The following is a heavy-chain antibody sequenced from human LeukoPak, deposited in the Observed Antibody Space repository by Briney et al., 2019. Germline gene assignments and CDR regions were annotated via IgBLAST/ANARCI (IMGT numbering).Heavy chain of an antibody. V-gene: IGHV3-30*18. Sequence: GGSLRLSCAASGFTFSSYGMHWVRQAPGKGPEWVAVISYDGSNKYYADSVKGRFTISRDNSKNTLYLQMNSLRAEDTAVYYCAKGSSGWYANYYYGMDVWGQGTTVTVSS. D-gene: IGHD6-19*01. CDR1: GFTFSSYG. CDR3: AKGSSGWYANYYYGMDV. J-gene: IGHJ6*02. CDR2: ISYDGSNK.